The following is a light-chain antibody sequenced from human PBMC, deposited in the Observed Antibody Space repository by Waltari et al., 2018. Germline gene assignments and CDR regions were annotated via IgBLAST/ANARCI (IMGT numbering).Light chain of an antibody. CDR2: DVN. CDR3: NSFIDTASWV. CDR1: SSDVGGHNH. Sequence: QSALTQPASVSGSPGESITIPCPATSSDVGGHNHVSWYQHHPGKAPKLIIHDVNKRPSGVSNRFSGSKSDTTASLTISGLQAEDEADYYCNSFIDTASWVFGGGTKLTVL. J-gene: IGLJ3*02. V-gene: IGLV2-14*03.